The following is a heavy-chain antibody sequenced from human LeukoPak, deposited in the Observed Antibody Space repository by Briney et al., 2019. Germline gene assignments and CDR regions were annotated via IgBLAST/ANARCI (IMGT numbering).Heavy chain of an antibody. Sequence: PSETLSLTCTVSGGSMSSYYWNWIRQPPGKGLEWIGYIYYSGGTNYNPSLKSRATISVDTSKNQFSLKLSSVTAADTAVYYCARSGYSYDLVDYWGQGTLVTVSS. CDR1: GGSMSSYY. V-gene: IGHV4-59*08. D-gene: IGHD5-18*01. CDR3: ARSGYSYDLVDY. CDR2: IYYSGGT. J-gene: IGHJ4*02.